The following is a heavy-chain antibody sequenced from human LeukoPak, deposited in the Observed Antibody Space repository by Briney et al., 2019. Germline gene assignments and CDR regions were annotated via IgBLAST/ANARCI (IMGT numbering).Heavy chain of an antibody. D-gene: IGHD3-10*01. J-gene: IGHJ4*02. CDR1: GFTFSNCW. CDR2: INTDGGNT. CDR3: AAGRGFDH. Sequence: GGSLRLSCAASGFTFSNCWMHWVRQTPGKGLVWVSRINTDGGNTNYADSVKGRFTISRDNAKNTLYLQMNSLRAEDTAVYYCAAGRGFDHWGQGALVTVSS. V-gene: IGHV3-74*01.